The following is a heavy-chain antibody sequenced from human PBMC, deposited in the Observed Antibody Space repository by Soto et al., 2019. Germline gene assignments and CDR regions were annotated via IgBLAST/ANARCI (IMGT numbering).Heavy chain of an antibody. D-gene: IGHD3-10*01. V-gene: IGHV3-23*01. CDR3: AKIPLYYYGSALDY. J-gene: IGHJ4*02. CDR2: ISGSGGST. CDR1: GFTFSSYA. Sequence: GGSLRLSCAASGFTFSSYAMSWVRQAPGKGLEWVSAISGSGGSTYYADSVKGRFTISRDNSKNTLYLQMNSLRAEDTAVYYCAKIPLYYYGSALDYWGQGTLVTAFS.